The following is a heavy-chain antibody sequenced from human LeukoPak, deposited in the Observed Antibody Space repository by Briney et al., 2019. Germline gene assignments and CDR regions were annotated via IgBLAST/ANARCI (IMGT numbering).Heavy chain of an antibody. CDR3: ARDRNYYGSGSLNWFDP. V-gene: IGHV4-59*12. D-gene: IGHD3-10*01. CDR1: GGSISSYY. Sequence: SETLSLTCTVSGGSISSYYWSWIRQPPGKGLEWLGYIYYSGSTYYNASLKSRVTISRDTSKNQFSLKLNSVTAADTAVYYCARDRNYYGSGSLNWFDPWGQGTLVTVSS. CDR2: IYYSGST. J-gene: IGHJ5*02.